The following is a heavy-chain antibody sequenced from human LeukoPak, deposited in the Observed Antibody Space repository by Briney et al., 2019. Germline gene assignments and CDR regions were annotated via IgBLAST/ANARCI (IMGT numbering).Heavy chain of an antibody. D-gene: IGHD3-10*01. V-gene: IGHV4-38-2*02. CDR1: DYSISSGYY. J-gene: IGHJ4*02. CDR2: IYHSGST. CDR3: ARDFDYYGSGSFDY. Sequence: SETLSLTCTVSDYSISSGYYWGWIRPPPGKGLEWIGSIYHSGSTYYNPSLKSRITISVDTSKNQFSLKLRSVTVADTAVYYCARDFDYYGSGSFDYWGQGTLVTVSS.